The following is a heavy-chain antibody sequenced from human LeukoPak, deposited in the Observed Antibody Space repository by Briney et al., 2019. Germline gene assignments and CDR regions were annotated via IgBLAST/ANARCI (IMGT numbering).Heavy chain of an antibody. J-gene: IGHJ4*02. CDR3: AKDLRDIVVVPAAKGGDY. Sequence: GGSLRLSCAASGFIVSSNYMSWVRQAPGKGLEWVSVIYNGGTTYYADSVKGRFTISRDTSKNTLYLQMNSLRAEDTAVYYCAKDLRDIVVVPAAKGGDYWGQGILVTVSS. D-gene: IGHD2-2*01. CDR2: IYNGGTT. CDR1: GFIVSSNY. V-gene: IGHV3-53*01.